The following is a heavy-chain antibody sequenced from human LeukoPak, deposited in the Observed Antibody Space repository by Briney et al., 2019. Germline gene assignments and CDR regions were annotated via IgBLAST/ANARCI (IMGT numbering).Heavy chain of an antibody. CDR3: VRPRETAAACEAFRY. Sequence: GSLRLSCSASGFTFSTYAMHWVRQAPGKGLEYVSAINSDGSSTYYADSVRGRFTISRDNFKNTLYLQMSSLRDEDTAVYYCVRPRETAAACEAFRYWGQGTLVTVSS. V-gene: IGHV3-64D*06. D-gene: IGHD6-25*01. CDR1: GFTFSTYA. J-gene: IGHJ4*02. CDR2: INSDGSST.